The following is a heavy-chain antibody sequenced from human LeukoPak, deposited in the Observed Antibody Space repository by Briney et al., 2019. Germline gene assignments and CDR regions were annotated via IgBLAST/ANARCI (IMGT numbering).Heavy chain of an antibody. CDR3: ARARGITMIREVKVLNAFDI. V-gene: IGHV3-30-3*01. D-gene: IGHD3-22*01. CDR2: MSYDGTNK. J-gene: IGHJ3*02. Sequence: GGSLRLSCVVSGFTVSSYSMHWVRQVPGKGLEWVAVMSYDGTNKYYADSVKGRFTISRDNSKNTLYLQMNNLRAQDTAVYYCARARGITMIREVKVLNAFDIWGQGTVVTVSS. CDR1: GFTVSSYS.